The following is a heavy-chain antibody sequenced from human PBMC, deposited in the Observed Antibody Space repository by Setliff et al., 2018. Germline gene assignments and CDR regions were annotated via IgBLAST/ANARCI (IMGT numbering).Heavy chain of an antibody. D-gene: IGHD3-3*01. J-gene: IGHJ6*02. CDR1: GYSFTSYW. CDR2: IYPGDSDT. CDR3: ARSQYRAIFGVYYYYYGMDV. Sequence: GASLKLSCKGSGYSFTSYWIGWVRQMPGKGLEWMGIIYPGDSDTRYSPSFQGQVTISADKSISTAYLQWSSLKASDTAMYYCARSQYRAIFGVYYYYYGMDVWGQGTTVTVSS. V-gene: IGHV5-51*01.